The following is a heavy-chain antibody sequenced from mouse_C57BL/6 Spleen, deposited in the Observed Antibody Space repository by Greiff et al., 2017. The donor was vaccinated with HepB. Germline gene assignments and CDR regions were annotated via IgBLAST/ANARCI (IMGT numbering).Heavy chain of an antibody. V-gene: IGHV1-82*01. Sequence: VQLQESGPELVKPGASVKISCKASGYAFSSSWMNWVKQRPGKGLEWIGRIYPGDGDTNYNGKFKGKATLTADKSSSTAYMQLSSLTSEDSAVYFCARGLMRTTVVGDYWGQGTTLTVSS. J-gene: IGHJ2*01. D-gene: IGHD1-1*01. CDR3: ARGLMRTTVVGDY. CDR2: IYPGDGDT. CDR1: GYAFSSSW.